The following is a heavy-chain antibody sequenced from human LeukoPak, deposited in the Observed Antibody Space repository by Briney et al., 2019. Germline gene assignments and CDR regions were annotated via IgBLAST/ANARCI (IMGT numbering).Heavy chain of an antibody. D-gene: IGHD6-19*01. V-gene: IGHV3-21*01. J-gene: IGHJ6*03. Sequence: GGSQRLSCAASGFTFSSYSMNWVRQAPGKGLEWVSSISSSSSYIYYADSVKGRFTISRDNAKNSLYLQMNSLRAEDTAVYYCARDSSGWYSYYYYYMDVWGKGTTVTVSS. CDR1: GFTFSSYS. CDR3: ARDSSGWYSYYYYYMDV. CDR2: ISSSSSYI.